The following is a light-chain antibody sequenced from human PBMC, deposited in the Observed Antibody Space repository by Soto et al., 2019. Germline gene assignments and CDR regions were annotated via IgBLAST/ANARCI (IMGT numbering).Light chain of an antibody. Sequence: DIVMTQSPLSLPVTPGEPASISCRSSQSLLHSNGYNYLDWYLQKPGQSPQLLIYLGSNRGSGVPDRFSGSGSGTDFTLKISRVEAEDVGVYYCLQALQTTWTFGQGTKVDIK. J-gene: IGKJ1*01. CDR3: LQALQTTWT. V-gene: IGKV2-28*01. CDR2: LGS. CDR1: QSLLHSNGYNY.